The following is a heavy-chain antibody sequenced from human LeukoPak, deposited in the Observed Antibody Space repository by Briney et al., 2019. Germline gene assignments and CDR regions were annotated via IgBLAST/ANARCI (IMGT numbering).Heavy chain of an antibody. J-gene: IGHJ5*02. Sequence: SETLSLTCAVYGGSFSGYYWSWIRQPPGKGLEWIGEINHRGSTNYNPSLKSRVTISVDTSKNQFSLKLSSVTAADTAVYYCVRGRQLLIAPVVFDPWGQGTLVTVSS. D-gene: IGHD2-2*01. CDR2: INHRGST. CDR3: VRGRQLLIAPVVFDP. CDR1: GGSFSGYY. V-gene: IGHV4-34*01.